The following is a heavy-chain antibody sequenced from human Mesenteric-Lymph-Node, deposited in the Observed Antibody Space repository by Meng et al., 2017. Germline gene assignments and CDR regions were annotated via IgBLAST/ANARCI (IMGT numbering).Heavy chain of an antibody. D-gene: IGHD3-22*01. Sequence: GESLKISCAASGFIFSSYWMSWVRQAPGKGLEWVANIKQDGSEKYYVDSVKGRFTISRDNAKNSLYLQMNSLRAEDTAVYYCARDDSNYYDSSGYYQYFDYWGQGTLVTVSS. CDR1: GFIFSSYW. J-gene: IGHJ4*02. CDR2: IKQDGSEK. V-gene: IGHV3-7*01. CDR3: ARDDSNYYDSSGYYQYFDY.